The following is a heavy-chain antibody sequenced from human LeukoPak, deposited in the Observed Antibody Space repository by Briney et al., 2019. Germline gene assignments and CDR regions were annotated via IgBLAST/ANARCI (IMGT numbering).Heavy chain of an antibody. D-gene: IGHD4-17*01. CDR2: INHGGST. Sequence: PSETLSLTCTVSGGSISSSGYYWSWIRQPPGKGLEWIGEINHGGSTNYNPSLKSRVTISVDTSKNQFSLKLTSVTAADTAVYFCARHGYGSQGNWFDPWGQGPLVTVSS. CDR1: GGSISSSGYY. CDR3: ARHGYGSQGNWFDP. V-gene: IGHV4-39*01. J-gene: IGHJ5*02.